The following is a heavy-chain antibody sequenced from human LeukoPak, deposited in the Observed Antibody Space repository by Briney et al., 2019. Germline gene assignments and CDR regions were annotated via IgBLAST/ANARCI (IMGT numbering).Heavy chain of an antibody. Sequence: GESLKISCKGSGYSFTSYWIGWVRQMPGKSLEWMGIIYPGDSDTRYSTSFQGQVTISADKSISTAYLQWSSLKASDTAMYYCARQDYSNSVRFDYWGQGTLVTVSS. J-gene: IGHJ4*02. CDR2: IYPGDSDT. V-gene: IGHV5-51*01. CDR3: ARQDYSNSVRFDY. CDR1: GYSFTSYW. D-gene: IGHD4-11*01.